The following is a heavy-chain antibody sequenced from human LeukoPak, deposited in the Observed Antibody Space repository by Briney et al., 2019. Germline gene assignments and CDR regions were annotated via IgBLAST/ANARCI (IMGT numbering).Heavy chain of an antibody. V-gene: IGHV3-23*01. J-gene: IGHJ6*04. Sequence: QPGGSLRLSCAASGFTFSSYAMSWVRQAPGKGLEWVSAISGSGGSTYYADSVKGRFTISRDNSKNTLYLQMNSLRAEDTAVYYGAKDHHVSGPYPSAVMDVGAKGPRSPSPQ. D-gene: IGHD3-16*01. CDR1: GFTFSSYA. CDR3: AKDHHVSGPYPSAVMDV. CDR2: ISGSGGST.